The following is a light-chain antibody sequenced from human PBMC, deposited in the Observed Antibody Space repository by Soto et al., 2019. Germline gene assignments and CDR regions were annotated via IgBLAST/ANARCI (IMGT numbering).Light chain of an antibody. CDR3: QQRSNWPPYT. CDR1: QSVSSY. Sequence: EIVLTQSPATLSLSPGERATLSCRASQSVSSYLAWYQQKPRQAPRLLIYDASNRATGIPARFSGSGSGRDFPPTISSLEPEDFSVYYCQQRSNWPPYTFGQGTKLESK. CDR2: DAS. J-gene: IGKJ2*01. V-gene: IGKV3-11*02.